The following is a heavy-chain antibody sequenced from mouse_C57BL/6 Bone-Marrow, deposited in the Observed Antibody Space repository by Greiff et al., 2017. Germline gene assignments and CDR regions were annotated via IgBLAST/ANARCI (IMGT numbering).Heavy chain of an antibody. Sequence: QVQLQQSGAELVRPGASVTLSCKASGYTFTDYEMHWVKQTPVHGLEWIGAIDPATGGTAYNQKFKGKAILTADKSSSTAYMELRSLTSEDSAVYYCTRYRESYGSSYGYWGQGTTLTVSA. J-gene: IGHJ2*01. CDR1: GYTFTDYE. CDR3: TRYRESYGSSYGY. D-gene: IGHD1-1*01. V-gene: IGHV1-15*01. CDR2: IDPATGGT.